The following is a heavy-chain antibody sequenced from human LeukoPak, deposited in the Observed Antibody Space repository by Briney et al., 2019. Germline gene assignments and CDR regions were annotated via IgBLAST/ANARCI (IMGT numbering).Heavy chain of an antibody. CDR3: ARGSYYYDSSGYPFDS. V-gene: IGHV3-20*04. D-gene: IGHD3-22*01. J-gene: IGHJ4*02. Sequence: GGSLRLSCAASGFTFDDYGMSWVRQAPGKGLEWVSGINWNGGSTGYADSVKGRFTISRDNAKNSLNLQMNSLRAEDTALYYCARGSYYYDSSGYPFDSWGQGTLVTVSS. CDR1: GFTFDDYG. CDR2: INWNGGST.